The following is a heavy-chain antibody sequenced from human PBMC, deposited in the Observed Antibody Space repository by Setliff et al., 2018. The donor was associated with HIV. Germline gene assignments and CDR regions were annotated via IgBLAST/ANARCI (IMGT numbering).Heavy chain of an antibody. CDR1: GLPFYNYW. CDR3: ARDGGGLGVY. V-gene: IGHV3-7*01. CDR2: IKQDGSDM. Sequence: GGSLRLSCVASGLPFYNYWMTWLRRAPGRGLEWVANIKQDGSDMHYIESVKGRFTIFRDNAKNSVFLQMNSLRAEETAVYYCARDGGGLGVYWGQGTLVTVSS. D-gene: IGHD3-16*01. J-gene: IGHJ4*02.